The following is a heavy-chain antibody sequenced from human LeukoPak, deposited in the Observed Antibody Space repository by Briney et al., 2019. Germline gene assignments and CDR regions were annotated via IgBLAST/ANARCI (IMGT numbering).Heavy chain of an antibody. CDR2: IIDNGNVI. Sequence: GGSLRLSCAASGFTFGSYSMNWVRQVPGKGLEWISYIIDNGNVIYYADSVQGRFTISRDNARNSLYLQMNNLRVEDTALYYCARAFDYGSGTYRALLHWGQGTLATVSS. D-gene: IGHD3-10*01. CDR3: ARAFDYGSGTYRALLH. CDR1: GFTFGSYS. J-gene: IGHJ4*02. V-gene: IGHV3-48*01.